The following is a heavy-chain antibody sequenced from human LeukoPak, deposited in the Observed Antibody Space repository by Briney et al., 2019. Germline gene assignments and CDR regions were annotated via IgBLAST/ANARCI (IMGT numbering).Heavy chain of an antibody. D-gene: IGHD5-18*01. J-gene: IGHJ4*02. Sequence: GGSLRLSWAASGLTFSSYWMLWVRQAPGKGLVWVSRLHSDGSSTAYADSVKGRFTISRDNAKNTLYLQMNTLSAEDTAVYYCAIRRGYTYGDDYWGQGTLVTVSS. V-gene: IGHV3-74*03. CDR1: GLTFSSYW. CDR2: LHSDGSST. CDR3: AIRRGYTYGDDY.